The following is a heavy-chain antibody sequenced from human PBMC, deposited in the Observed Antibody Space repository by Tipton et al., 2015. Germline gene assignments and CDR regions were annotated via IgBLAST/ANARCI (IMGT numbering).Heavy chain of an antibody. J-gene: IGHJ6*02. V-gene: IGHV4-61*01. CDR1: GYSISSGYY. D-gene: IGHD5-24*01. CDR2: ISYSGST. CDR3: ARDLEHGMDV. Sequence: TLSLTCDVSGYSISSGYYWGWIRQPPGKGLEWIGYISYSGSTHYNPSFKSRVAISVDTSKNQFSLTLNSVTAADTAVYYCARDLEHGMDVWGQGTTVTVSS.